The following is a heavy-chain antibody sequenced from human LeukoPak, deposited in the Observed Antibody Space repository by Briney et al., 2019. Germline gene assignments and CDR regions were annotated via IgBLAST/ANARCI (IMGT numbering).Heavy chain of an antibody. CDR1: GFTFSNAW. CDR2: IKSKTDGGTT. D-gene: IGHD3-10*02. J-gene: IGHJ4*02. Sequence: PGGSLRLSCAASGFTFSNAWMSWVRQAPGKGLEWVGRIKSKTDGGTTDYAAPVKGRFTISRDDSKNTLYLQMDSLKTEDTAVYYCTTAPYVEVFSDTYDYWGQGTLVTVSS. CDR3: TTAPYVEVFSDTYDY. V-gene: IGHV3-15*01.